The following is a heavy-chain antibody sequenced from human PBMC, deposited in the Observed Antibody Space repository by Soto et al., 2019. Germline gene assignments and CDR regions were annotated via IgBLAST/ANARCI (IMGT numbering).Heavy chain of an antibody. CDR3: AAERHYDFWSGYPYYFDY. Sequence: SVKFSCKASGSTFTSSAVQWVRQARGQRLEWIGWIVVGSGNTNYAQKFQERVTITRDMSTSTAYMELSSLRSEDTAVYYCAAERHYDFWSGYPYYFDYWGQGTLVTVSS. D-gene: IGHD3-3*01. CDR1: GSTFTSSA. CDR2: IVVGSGNT. J-gene: IGHJ4*02. V-gene: IGHV1-58*01.